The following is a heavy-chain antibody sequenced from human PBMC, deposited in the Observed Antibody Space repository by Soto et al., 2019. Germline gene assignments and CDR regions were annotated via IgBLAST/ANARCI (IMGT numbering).Heavy chain of an antibody. CDR2: IYYSGST. V-gene: IGHV4-59*01. D-gene: IGHD3-3*01. Sequence: SETLSLTCTVSGGSISSYYWSWIRQPPGKGLEWIGYIYYSGSTNYNPSLKSRVTISVDTSKNQFSLKLSSVTAADTAVYYCARDQTSGYFDYWGQGTLGTVSS. CDR3: ARDQTSGYFDY. CDR1: GGSISSYY. J-gene: IGHJ4*02.